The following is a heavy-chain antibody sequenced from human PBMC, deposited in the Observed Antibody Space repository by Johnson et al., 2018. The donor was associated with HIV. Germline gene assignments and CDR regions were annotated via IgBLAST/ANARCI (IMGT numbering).Heavy chain of an antibody. D-gene: IGHD4-23*01. CDR3: ARALGTAVGAFDI. CDR2: IRTSSSTI. V-gene: IGHV3-11*01. J-gene: IGHJ3*02. CDR1: GFTFSDYY. Sequence: QVQLVESGGGVVQPGGSLRLSCAASGFTFSDYYMSWIRQAPGKGPEWISYIRTSSSTIYYADSVKGRFTISRDNAKNSLYLQMDSLRAEDTALYYCARALGTAVGAFDIWGQGTMVTVSS.